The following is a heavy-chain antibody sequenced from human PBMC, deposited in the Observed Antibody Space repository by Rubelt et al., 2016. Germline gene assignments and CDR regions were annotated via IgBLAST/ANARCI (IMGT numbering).Heavy chain of an antibody. CDR2: INPSGGST. CDR3: SRSPRYDFEDNWFDP. D-gene: IGHD3-3*01. V-gene: IGHV1-46*01. Sequence: QVQLVQSGAEVKKPGASVKVSCKASGYTFTSYYMHWVRQAPGQGLEWMGIINPSGGSTSYERKFPGRVTMTRDTSTSTVYMELSSRSAEDTAVYYWSRSPRYDFEDNWFDPWGQGTLVTVSS. CDR1: GYTFTSYY. J-gene: IGHJ5*02.